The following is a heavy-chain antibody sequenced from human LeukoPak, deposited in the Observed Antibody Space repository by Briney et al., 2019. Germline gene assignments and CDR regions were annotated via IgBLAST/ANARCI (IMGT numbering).Heavy chain of an antibody. D-gene: IGHD2-2*01. CDR1: GGSFSGYY. J-gene: IGHJ4*02. Sequence: SETLSLTCAVYGGSFSGYYWSWIRQPPGKGLEWIGEINHSGSTNYNPSLKSRVTISVDTFKNQFSLKLSSVTAADTAVYYCARSTWNFDYWGQGTLVTVSS. CDR2: INHSGST. CDR3: ARSTWNFDY. V-gene: IGHV4-34*01.